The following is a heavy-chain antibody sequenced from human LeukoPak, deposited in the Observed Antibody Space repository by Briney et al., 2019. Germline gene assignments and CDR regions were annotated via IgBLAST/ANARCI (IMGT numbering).Heavy chain of an antibody. CDR1: GYTFTSYS. CDR2: ISAYNGNT. CDR3: ARVYYGSGSYYDYYYYYYMDV. D-gene: IGHD3-10*01. J-gene: IGHJ6*03. Sequence: ASVKVSCKASGYTFTSYSMNWVRQVPGQGLEWMGWISAYNGNTNYAQKLQGRVTMTTDTSTSTAYMELRSLRSDDTAVYYCARVYYGSGSYYDYYYYYYMDVWGKGTTVTISS. V-gene: IGHV1-18*01.